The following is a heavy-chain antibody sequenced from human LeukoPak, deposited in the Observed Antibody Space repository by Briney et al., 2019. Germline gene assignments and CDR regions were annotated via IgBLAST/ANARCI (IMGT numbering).Heavy chain of an antibody. Sequence: PGGSLRLSCKGSGYSFSNYWIGWVRQMPGKGLEWMGIIYPGGSDTRYSPSFQGQVTISVDESINTAYLQWSSLEASDTAMYYCARQYGRPFDYWGQGTLVTVSS. CDR1: GYSFSNYW. CDR2: IYPGGSDT. J-gene: IGHJ4*02. D-gene: IGHD4-17*01. CDR3: ARQYGRPFDY. V-gene: IGHV5-51*01.